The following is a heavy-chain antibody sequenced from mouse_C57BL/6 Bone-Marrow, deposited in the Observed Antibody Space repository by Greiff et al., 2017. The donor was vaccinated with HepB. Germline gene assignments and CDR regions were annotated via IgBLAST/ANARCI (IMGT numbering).Heavy chain of an antibody. CDR1: GFTFSDAW. CDR2: IRNKANNHAT. J-gene: IGHJ2*01. CDR3: TRSYGLYYFDY. Sequence: EVQLVESGGGLVQPGGSMKLSCAASGFTFSDAWMDWVRQSPEKGLEWVAEIRNKANNHATYYAESVKGRFTISREDSKSSVYLQMNSLRAEDTGIYYCTRSYGLYYFDYWGQGTTLTVSS. V-gene: IGHV6-6*01. D-gene: IGHD2-2*01.